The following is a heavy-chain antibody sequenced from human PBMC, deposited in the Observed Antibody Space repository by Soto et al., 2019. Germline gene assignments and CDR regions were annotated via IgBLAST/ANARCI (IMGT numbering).Heavy chain of an antibody. J-gene: IGHJ5*02. V-gene: IGHV4-30-4*01. CDR2: IYYIGST. D-gene: IGHD3-10*01. CDR3: AYQEFYGPCS. CDR1: GGSISSGDYY. Sequence: SETLSLTCTVSGGSISSGDYYWSWIRQPPGKGLEWIGYIYYIGSTYYNPSLKSRVTISVDTSKNQFSLKLSSVTAADTAVYYCAYQEFYGPCSWGQGTLVTVSS.